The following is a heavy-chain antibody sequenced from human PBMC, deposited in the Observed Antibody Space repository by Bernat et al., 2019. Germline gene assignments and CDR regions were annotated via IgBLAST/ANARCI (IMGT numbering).Heavy chain of an antibody. CDR3: ARDAPGYSYVFDY. J-gene: IGHJ4*02. CDR1: GFTFSSYG. V-gene: IGHV3-33*01. CDR2: IWYDGSNK. D-gene: IGHD5-18*01. Sequence: VQLVESGGGVVQPGRSLRLSCAASGFTFSSYGMHWVRQAPGKGLEWVAVIWYDGSNKYYADSVKGRFTISRDNSKNTLYLQMNSLRAEDTAVYYCARDAPGYSYVFDYWGQGTLVTVSS.